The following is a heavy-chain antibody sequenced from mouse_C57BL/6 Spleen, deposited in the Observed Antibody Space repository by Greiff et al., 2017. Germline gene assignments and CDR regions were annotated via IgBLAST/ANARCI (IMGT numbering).Heavy chain of an antibody. Sequence: QVHVKQSGPGLVQPSQSLSITCTVSGFSLTSYGVHWVRQSPGKGLEWLGVIWSGGSTDYNAAFISRLSISKDNSKSQVFFKMNSLQADDTAIYYCARKGGDYDGGLYYYAMDYWGQGTSVTVSS. CDR3: ARKGGDYDGGLYYYAMDY. V-gene: IGHV2-2*01. D-gene: IGHD2-4*01. CDR1: GFSLTSYG. CDR2: IWSGGST. J-gene: IGHJ4*01.